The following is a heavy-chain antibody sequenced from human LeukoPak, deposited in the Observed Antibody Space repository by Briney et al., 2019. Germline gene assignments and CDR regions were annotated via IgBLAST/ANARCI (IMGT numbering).Heavy chain of an antibody. J-gene: IGHJ6*03. D-gene: IGHD6-6*01. CDR3: ASLGKYSSSFYYYYYYMDV. CDR1: GFTFSTYG. CDR2: ISSSSSYI. Sequence: GGSLRLTCAASGFTFSTYGIHWVRQAPGKGLEWVSSISSSSSYIYYADSVKGRFTISRDNAKNSLHLQMNSLRAEDTAVYYCASLGKYSSSFYYYYYYMDVWGKGTTVTVSS. V-gene: IGHV3-21*01.